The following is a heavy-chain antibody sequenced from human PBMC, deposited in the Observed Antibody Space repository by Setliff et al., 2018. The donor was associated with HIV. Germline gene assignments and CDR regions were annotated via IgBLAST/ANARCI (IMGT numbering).Heavy chain of an antibody. D-gene: IGHD3-10*01. CDR2: MNPNSGGT. V-gene: IGHV1-2*02. Sequence: ASVKVSCKASGYTFTVYYLHWLRQAPGQGLEWMGWMNPNSGGTNYAQKFQGRVTMTRDTSINTAFMELNRLKSDDTAVYYCARGGSYFGSVNPDYLDPWGQGTLVTVSS. J-gene: IGHJ5*02. CDR1: GYTFTVYY. CDR3: ARGGSYFGSVNPDYLDP.